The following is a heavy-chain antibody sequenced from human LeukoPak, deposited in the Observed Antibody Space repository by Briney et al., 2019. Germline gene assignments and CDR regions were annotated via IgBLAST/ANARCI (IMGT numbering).Heavy chain of an antibody. CDR1: GFTFSSYW. CDR2: IDVDGRQK. D-gene: IGHD3-16*01. CDR3: ARDDAYSCYSH. Sequence: PGGSLRLSCAASGFTFSSYWMTWVRQAPGQGLEWVANIDVDGRQKNYLDSVKGRFTISRDNAKNSLWLQMNSLTAEDTAVYYCARDDAYSCYSHWGQGTLVTVSS. J-gene: IGHJ4*02. V-gene: IGHV3-7*01.